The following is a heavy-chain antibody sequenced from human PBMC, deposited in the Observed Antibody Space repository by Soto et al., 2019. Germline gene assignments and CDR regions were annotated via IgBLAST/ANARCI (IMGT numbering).Heavy chain of an antibody. D-gene: IGHD2-8*02. V-gene: IGHV3-33*01. Sequence: QVQLVESGGGVVQPGRSLRLSCAGSGFTFSVYGIHWDRLTPGKGLEWVAVIWSDGSHKYYADSVKGRFTISRDNSKNTLYLQMNSLRVEDTAVYYRARASGPFDYWGQGTLVTVSS. J-gene: IGHJ4*02. CDR2: IWSDGSHK. CDR1: GFTFSVYG. CDR3: ARASGPFDY.